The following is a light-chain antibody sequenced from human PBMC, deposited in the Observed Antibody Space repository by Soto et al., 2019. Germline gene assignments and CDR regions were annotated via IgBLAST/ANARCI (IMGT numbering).Light chain of an antibody. CDR1: QSVSSY. Sequence: EIVLTQSPATLSLSPGERATLSCRASQSVSSYLAWYQQKPGKAPRLLIYDASNMATGIPARFSGSGSGTDFTLTISSLEPEDFAAYYCQQRSNWPPTFGPGTKVDIK. CDR2: DAS. CDR3: QQRSNWPPT. J-gene: IGKJ3*01. V-gene: IGKV3-11*01.